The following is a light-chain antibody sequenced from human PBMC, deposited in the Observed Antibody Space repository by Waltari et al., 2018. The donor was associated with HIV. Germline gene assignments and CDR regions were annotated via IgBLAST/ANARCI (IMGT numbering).Light chain of an antibody. Sequence: QSTLTQPPSVSGSLGQSVTIACSGTSSDIGSYNRVSWYQQPPGTAPKLIIYEVTNRHSGVAFRFSGSKSGNTASLTISGLQAEDEADYYCSSYTTSSTWVFGGGTQLTVL. CDR3: SSYTTSSTWV. CDR2: EVT. CDR1: SSDIGSYNR. V-gene: IGLV2-18*02. J-gene: IGLJ3*02.